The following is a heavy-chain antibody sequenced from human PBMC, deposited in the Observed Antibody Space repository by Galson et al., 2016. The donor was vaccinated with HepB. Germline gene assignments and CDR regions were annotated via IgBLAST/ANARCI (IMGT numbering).Heavy chain of an antibody. CDR1: GSSSTTYW. D-gene: IGHD3-9*01. V-gene: IGHV5-51*01. CDR3: ARVVTMTGTPFDA. Sequence: QSGAEVKKPGESLRISCTGSGSSSTTYWIGWVRQMPGKGLEWVGLIYPGDSDAKYSPSFEGQVTMSADMSTNTAYLQWSSLKASDAAIYYCARVVTMTGTPFDAWGQGILVTVSS. CDR2: IYPGDSDA. J-gene: IGHJ4*02.